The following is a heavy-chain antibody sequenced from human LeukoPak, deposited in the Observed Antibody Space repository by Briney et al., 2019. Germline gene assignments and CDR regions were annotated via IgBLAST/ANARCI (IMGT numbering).Heavy chain of an antibody. CDR1: GFTFSSYA. CDR2: IRDSGSST. V-gene: IGHV3-23*01. D-gene: IGHD1-26*01. Sequence: GSLRLSCAASGFTFSSYAMSWVRQAPGKGLEWVSAIRDSGSSTHYADSVKGRFTTSRDNSKNTLFLQLNSLRAEDTAIYYCAKYGPQDSGSSHFDYWGQGALVTVSS. J-gene: IGHJ4*02. CDR3: AKYGPQDSGSSHFDY.